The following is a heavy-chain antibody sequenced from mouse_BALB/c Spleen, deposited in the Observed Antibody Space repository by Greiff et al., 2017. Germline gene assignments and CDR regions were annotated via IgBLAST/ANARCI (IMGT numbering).Heavy chain of an antibody. Sequence: QVQLQQPGAELVKPGASVKLSCKASGYTFTSYWMHWVKQRPGQGLEWIGEINPSNGRTNYNEKFKSKATLTVDKSSSTAYMQLSSLTSEDSAVYYCAREGGITTVVAKDYWGQGTTLTVSS. CDR2: INPSNGRT. CDR3: AREGGITTVVAKDY. D-gene: IGHD1-1*01. CDR1: GYTFTSYW. V-gene: IGHV1S81*02. J-gene: IGHJ2*01.